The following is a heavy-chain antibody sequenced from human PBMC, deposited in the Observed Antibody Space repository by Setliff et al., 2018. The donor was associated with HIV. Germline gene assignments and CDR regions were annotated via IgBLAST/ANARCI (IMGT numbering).Heavy chain of an antibody. V-gene: IGHV1-69*06. J-gene: IGHJ6*02. Sequence: SVKVSCKASGDTFTSYVISWVRQAPGQGLEWMGGIVLMSNTADYAPKFQGRVTITADKSTSTAYMELSSLRSEDTAVYYCARGSPLYGDYDYYYYGMDVWGQGTTVTVSS. D-gene: IGHD4-17*01. CDR2: IVLMSNTA. CDR1: GDTFTSYV. CDR3: ARGSPLYGDYDYYYYGMDV.